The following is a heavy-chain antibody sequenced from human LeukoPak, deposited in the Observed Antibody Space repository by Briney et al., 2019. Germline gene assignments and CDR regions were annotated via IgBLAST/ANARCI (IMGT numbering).Heavy chain of an antibody. V-gene: IGHV4-59*12. D-gene: IGHD4-17*01. CDR2: IYYSGRT. Sequence: PSETLSLTCTVSGDSINSYYWNWIRQPPGKGLEWIGYIYYSGRTDYNPSLKSRVTISLDRSKNQFSLKLTSVTAADTAVYYCARGTTVAFDIWGLGTMVDVSS. J-gene: IGHJ3*02. CDR3: ARGTTVAFDI. CDR1: GDSINSYY.